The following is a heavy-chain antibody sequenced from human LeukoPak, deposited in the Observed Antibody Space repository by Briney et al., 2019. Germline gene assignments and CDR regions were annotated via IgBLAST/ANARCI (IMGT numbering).Heavy chain of an antibody. CDR2: VIPILGIA. Sequence: SVKVSCTASGGTFSSYAISWVRQAPGQGLEWMGRVIPILGIANYAQKFQGRVTITADKSTSTAYMELSSLRSEDTAVYYCARSPRLKYYYYGMDVWGQGTTVTVSS. V-gene: IGHV1-69*04. CDR3: ARSPRLKYYYYGMDV. J-gene: IGHJ6*02. CDR1: GGTFSSYA.